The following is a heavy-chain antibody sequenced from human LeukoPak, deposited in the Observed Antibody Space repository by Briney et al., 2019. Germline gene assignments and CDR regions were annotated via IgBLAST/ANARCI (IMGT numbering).Heavy chain of an antibody. V-gene: IGHV3-23*01. J-gene: IGHJ4*02. CDR1: GFTFSSYA. CDR3: AHEQLWVTRGYYLDY. Sequence: GGSLRLSCAASGFTFSSYAMSWVRQAPVKGLEWVSAISGSGGSTYYADSVKGRFTISRDNSKNTLYLQMNSLRAEDTAVYYCAHEQLWVTRGYYLDYWGQGTLVTVSS. D-gene: IGHD5-18*01. CDR2: ISGSGGST.